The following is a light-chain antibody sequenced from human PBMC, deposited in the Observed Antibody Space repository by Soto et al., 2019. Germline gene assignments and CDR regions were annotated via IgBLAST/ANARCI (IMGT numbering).Light chain of an antibody. V-gene: IGKV3-15*01. CDR1: QNVKTS. CDR3: QQYDECPRT. CDR2: DAF. Sequence: EKVMTQSPATLSVSPGERATLSCRASQNVKTSLAWYQQKPGQAPRLLIYDAFTRATGIPARFSGSASGTEFARTSSSLQSEDFVVYYCQQYDECPRTFGRWTKVETK. J-gene: IGKJ4*01.